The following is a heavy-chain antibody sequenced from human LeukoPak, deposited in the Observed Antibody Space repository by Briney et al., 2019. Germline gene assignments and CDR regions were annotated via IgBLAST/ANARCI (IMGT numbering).Heavy chain of an antibody. Sequence: GGSLRLSCAASGFTFSGHGMNWVRQAPGKELEWLAYISHSSNTIYYADSVRGRFTVSRDNPKNSLFLQMNSLRAEDTAVYFCARISGSGGSYYYYYMDVWGKGTTVTVSS. CDR3: ARISGSGGSYYYYYMDV. CDR1: GFTFSGHG. D-gene: IGHD3-10*01. J-gene: IGHJ6*03. V-gene: IGHV3-48*04. CDR2: ISHSSNTI.